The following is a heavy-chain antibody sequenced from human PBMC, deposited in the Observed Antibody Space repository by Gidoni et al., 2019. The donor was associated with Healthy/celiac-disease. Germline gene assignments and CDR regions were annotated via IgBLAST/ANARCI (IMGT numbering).Heavy chain of an antibody. J-gene: IGHJ4*02. CDR3: ASVTVTRRFDY. Sequence: QVQLQESGPGLVKPSETLSLTCTVSGGSVSSGSYYWSWIRQPPGKGLEWIGYIYYSGSTNYNPSLKSRVPISVDTSKNQFSLKLSSVTAADTAVYYCASVTVTRRFDYWGQGTLVTVSS. V-gene: IGHV4-61*01. CDR1: GGSVSSGSYY. CDR2: IYYSGST. D-gene: IGHD4-17*01.